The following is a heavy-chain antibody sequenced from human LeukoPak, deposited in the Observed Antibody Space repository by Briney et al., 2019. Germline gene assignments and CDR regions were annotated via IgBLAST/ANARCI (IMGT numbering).Heavy chain of an antibody. CDR3: ARFSREGIAAAGASFDY. J-gene: IGHJ4*02. D-gene: IGHD6-13*01. CDR2: IIPILGIA. CDR1: GGTFSSYA. Sequence: SVKVSCKASGGTFSSYAISWVRQAPGQGLEWMGRIIPILGIANYAQKFQGRVTITADKSTSTAYMELSSLRSEDTAVYSCARFSREGIAAAGASFDYWGQGTLVTVSS. V-gene: IGHV1-69*04.